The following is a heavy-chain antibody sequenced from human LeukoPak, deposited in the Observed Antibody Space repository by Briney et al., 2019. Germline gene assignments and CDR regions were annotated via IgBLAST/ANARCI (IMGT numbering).Heavy chain of an antibody. J-gene: IGHJ4*02. Sequence: GGSLRLSCAASGFTFSSYGMHWVRQAPGKGLEWVAVIWYDGSNKYYADSVKGRFTISRDNSKNTLYLQMNSLRAEDTAVYYCARDQLLWFGGLSCGLDSWGQGTLVTVSS. V-gene: IGHV3-33*01. D-gene: IGHD3-10*01. CDR3: ARDQLLWFGGLSCGLDS. CDR1: GFTFSSYG. CDR2: IWYDGSNK.